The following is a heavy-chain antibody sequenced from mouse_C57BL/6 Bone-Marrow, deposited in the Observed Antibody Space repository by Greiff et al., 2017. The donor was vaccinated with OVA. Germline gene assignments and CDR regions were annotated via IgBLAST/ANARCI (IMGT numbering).Heavy chain of an antibody. J-gene: IGHJ3*01. CDR3: ARDADYPSWGFAY. Sequence: EVMLVESGGGLVQSGRSLRLSCATSGFTFSDFYMEWVRQAPGKGLEWIAASRNKANDYTTEYSASVKGRFIVSRDTSQSILYLQMNALRAEDTAIYYCARDADYPSWGFAYWGQGTLVTVSA. V-gene: IGHV7-1*01. CDR2: SRNKANDYTT. CDR1: GFTFSDFY. D-gene: IGHD5-5*01.